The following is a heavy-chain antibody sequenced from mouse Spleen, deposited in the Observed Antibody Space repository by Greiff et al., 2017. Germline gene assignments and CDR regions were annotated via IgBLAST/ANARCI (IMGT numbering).Heavy chain of an antibody. CDR1: GYSFTSYW. CDR2: IYPGNSDT. Sequence: VQLQQSGTVLARPGASVKMSCKASGYSFTSYWMHWVKQRPGQGLEWIGAIYPGNSDTSYNQKFKGKAKLTAVTSASTAYMELSSLTNEDSAVYYCTREMIKDYYAMDYWGQGTSVTVSS. V-gene: IGHV1-5*01. D-gene: IGHD2-4*01. CDR3: TREMIKDYYAMDY. J-gene: IGHJ4*01.